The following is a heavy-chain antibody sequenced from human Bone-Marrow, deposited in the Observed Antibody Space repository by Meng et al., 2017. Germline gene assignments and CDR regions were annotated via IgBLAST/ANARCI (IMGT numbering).Heavy chain of an antibody. CDR1: GFSLSTSGMC. D-gene: IGHD3-10*01. V-gene: IGHV2-70*01. J-gene: IGHJ3*02. CDR2: IDWDDDK. Sequence: SGPTLVTPTQTVTLTCTFSGFSLSTSGMCVSWIRQPPGKALEWLALIDWDDDKYYSTSLKTRLTISKDTSKNQVVLTMTNMDPVDTATYYCSRHLMVRGVIIAFDIWGQGTMVTVSS. CDR3: SRHLMVRGVIIAFDI.